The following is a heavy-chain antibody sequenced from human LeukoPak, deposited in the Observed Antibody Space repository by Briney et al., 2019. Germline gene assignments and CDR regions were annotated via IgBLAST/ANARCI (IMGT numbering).Heavy chain of an antibody. V-gene: IGHV1-46*01. CDR3: ASLGSGSSRIIDFDY. CDR2: IDPSGGGT. CDR1: GYTFTTYY. Sequence: ASVKVSCKASGYTFTTYYMHWVRQAPGQGLEWMGIIDPSGGGTNYAQKFQGRVTMTRDTSTSTVYMELSSLRSEDTAVYYCASLGSGSSRIIDFDYWGQGALVTVSS. J-gene: IGHJ4*02. D-gene: IGHD3-10*01.